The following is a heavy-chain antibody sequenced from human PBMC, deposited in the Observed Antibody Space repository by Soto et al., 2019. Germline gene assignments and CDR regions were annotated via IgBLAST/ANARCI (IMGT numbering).Heavy chain of an antibody. Sequence: GGSLRLSCAASGFTFTNYGMHWVRQAPGKGLEWVAIIWYDGSNKYYADSVKGRFTISRDNSENTVTLQMNSLRAEDTAVYYCAAGKPLHYGDQGTLVTVSS. V-gene: IGHV3-33*01. J-gene: IGHJ4*02. CDR2: IWYDGSNK. CDR1: GFTFTNYG. CDR3: AAGKPLHY.